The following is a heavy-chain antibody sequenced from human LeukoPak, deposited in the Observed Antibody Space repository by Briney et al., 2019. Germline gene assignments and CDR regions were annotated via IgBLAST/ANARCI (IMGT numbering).Heavy chain of an antibody. V-gene: IGHV3-30*04. CDR2: ISYDGSNK. J-gene: IGHJ4*02. D-gene: IGHD6-13*01. CDR3: GRGLQHNEPFDY. CDR1: GFTFSSYA. Sequence: PGGSLRLSCAASGFTFSSYAMHWVRQAPGKGLEWVAVISYDGSNKYYADSVKGRFTISRDNSKNTLYVQMNSLRAEDTAVYYCGRGLQHNEPFDYWGQGTLVTVSS.